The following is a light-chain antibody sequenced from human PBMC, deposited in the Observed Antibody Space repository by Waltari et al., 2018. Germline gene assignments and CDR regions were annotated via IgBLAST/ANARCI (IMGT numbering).Light chain of an antibody. V-gene: IGLV2-14*03. CDR2: DVN. CDR1: SSDVGGYKY. CDR3: SSYTSSSTLV. Sequence: QSALTQPASVSGSPGQSITISCTGTSSDVGGYKYVSWYQQHPGKAPKLMIYDVNIRPSGVANRFSVSKSGNTAALTISGLQAEDEADYYCSSYTSSSTLVFGAGTKLTVL. J-gene: IGLJ2*01.